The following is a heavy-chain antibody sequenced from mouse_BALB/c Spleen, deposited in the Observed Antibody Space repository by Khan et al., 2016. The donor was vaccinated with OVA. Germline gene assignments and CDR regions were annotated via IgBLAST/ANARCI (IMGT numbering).Heavy chain of an antibody. CDR2: INPTSGYT. V-gene: IGHV1-7*01. J-gene: IGHJ2*01. CDR3: ARDRIDY. Sequence: QVQLQQSGAELAKPGASVKMSCTASGYTFTSYWMHWIKQRPGQGLEWIGYINPTSGYTDYNQKFKDKATLTADKSSSTADMQLSSLTSDDSAVYYCARDRIDYWGQGTALTVSS. CDR1: GYTFTSYW.